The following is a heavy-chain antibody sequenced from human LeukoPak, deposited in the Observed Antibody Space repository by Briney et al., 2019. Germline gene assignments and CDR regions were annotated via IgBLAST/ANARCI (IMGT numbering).Heavy chain of an antibody. V-gene: IGHV1-2*02. CDR1: GYTFTGYY. D-gene: IGHD3-16*01. J-gene: IGHJ4*02. CDR3: ARELGGRGTY. Sequence: ASVKVSCKASGYTFTGYYMHWVRQAPGQGLEWMGWINPNSGGTNYAQKFQGRVTMTRDTSISTAYMELRRLRSDDTAVYYCARELGGRGTYWGQGTLVTVSS. CDR2: INPNSGGT.